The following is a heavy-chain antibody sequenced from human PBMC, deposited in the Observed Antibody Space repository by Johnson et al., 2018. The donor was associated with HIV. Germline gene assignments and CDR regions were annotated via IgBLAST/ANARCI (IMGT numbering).Heavy chain of an antibody. D-gene: IGHD1-26*01. V-gene: IGHV3-11*04. CDR1: GFTFSDYY. J-gene: IGHJ3*02. Sequence: QVQLVESGGGLVKPRGSLRLSCAASGFTFSDYYMSWIRQAPGKGLEWVSYISNSGGSKYYADSVKGRFTISRDNAQNSLYLQMNSLRAGDPAVYYCARLDRRSGSYYPGAFVIWGQGTMVTVSS. CDR2: ISNSGGSK. CDR3: ARLDRRSGSYYPGAFVI.